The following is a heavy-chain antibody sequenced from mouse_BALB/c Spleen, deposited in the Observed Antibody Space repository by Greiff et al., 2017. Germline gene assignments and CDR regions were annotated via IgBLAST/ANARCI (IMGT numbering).Heavy chain of an antibody. CDR3: AVVATDRFDY. CDR1: GFNIKDYY. J-gene: IGHJ2*01. V-gene: IGHV14-1*02. CDR2: IDPENGNT. Sequence: VQLQQSGAELVRPGALVKLSCKASGFNIKDYYMHWVKQRPEQGLEWIGWIDPENGNTIYDPKFQGKASITADTSSNTAYLQLSSLTSEDTAVYYCAVVATDRFDYWGQGTTLTVSS. D-gene: IGHD1-1*01.